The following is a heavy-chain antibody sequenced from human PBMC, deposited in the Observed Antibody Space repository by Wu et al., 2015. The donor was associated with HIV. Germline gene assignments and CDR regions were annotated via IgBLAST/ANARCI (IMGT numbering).Heavy chain of an antibody. CDR1: GGTFSSYA. Sequence: QVQLVQSGAEVKKPGSSVKVPCKASGGTFSSYAISWVRQAPGQGLEWMGGIIPIFGTANYAQKFQGRVTITADESTSTAYMELSSLRSEDTAVYYCAATGIAVAGTYYYYYYMDVWGKGTTVTVXS. CDR2: IIPIFGTA. D-gene: IGHD6-19*01. CDR3: AATGIAVAGTYYYYYYMDV. J-gene: IGHJ6*03. V-gene: IGHV1-69*12.